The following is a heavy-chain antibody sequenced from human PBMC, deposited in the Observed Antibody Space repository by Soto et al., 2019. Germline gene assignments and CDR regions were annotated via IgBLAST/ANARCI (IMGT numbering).Heavy chain of an antibody. V-gene: IGHV1-69*08. Sequence: QVQLVQSGAEVKKPGSSVKVSCKASGGTLNSYTINWVRQAPGHGPEWLGRIIPVLGAANYAQTFQGRVTITADKSTSTVYMDLTSLRSEDTAVYYCARSSVAAAGTLGNWGPGTLVTVSS. D-gene: IGHD6-13*01. CDR1: GGTLNSYT. CDR3: ARSSVAAAGTLGN. CDR2: IIPVLGAA. J-gene: IGHJ4*02.